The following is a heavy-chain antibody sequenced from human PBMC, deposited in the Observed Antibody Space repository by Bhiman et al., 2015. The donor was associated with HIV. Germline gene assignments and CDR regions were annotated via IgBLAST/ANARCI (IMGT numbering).Heavy chain of an antibody. CDR3: ARGVNSDIVEVPAALRAFTHTYSPRTHWYFDL. V-gene: IGHV3-20*04. Sequence: EVQLVESGGGVVRPGGSLRLSCAASGFIFNNYAMSWVRQSPGKGLEWVSGINWNGGSTGYADSVKGRFTISRDNAKNSLYLQMNSLRVEDTALYYCARGVNSDIVEVPAALRAFTHTYSPRTHWYFDLWGRGTLVTVSS. D-gene: IGHD2-2*01. CDR1: GFIFNNYA. CDR2: INWNGGST. J-gene: IGHJ2*01.